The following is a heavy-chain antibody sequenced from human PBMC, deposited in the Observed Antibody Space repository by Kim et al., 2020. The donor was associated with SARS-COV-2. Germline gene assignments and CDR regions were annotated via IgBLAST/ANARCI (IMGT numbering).Heavy chain of an antibody. J-gene: IGHJ4*02. V-gene: IGHV3-30*07. D-gene: IGHD3-10*01. CDR3: ARDDYYGSGNDYFDY. Sequence: DAVKGRFTISRENSKNTLYLKMNSLRAEDTAVYYCARDDYYGSGNDYFDYWGQGTLVTVSS.